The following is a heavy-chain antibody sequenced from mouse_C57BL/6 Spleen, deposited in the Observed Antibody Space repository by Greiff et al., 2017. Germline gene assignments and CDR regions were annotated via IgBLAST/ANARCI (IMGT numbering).Heavy chain of an antibody. Sequence: VKLMESGAELVKPGASVKISCKASGYAFSSYWMNWVKQRPGKGLEWIGQIYPGDGDTNYNGKFKGKDTLTADKSSSTAYMQLSSLTSEDSAVYFCARGMDFDYWGQGTTLTVSS. CDR3: ARGMDFDY. CDR1: GYAFSSYW. D-gene: IGHD2-3*01. J-gene: IGHJ2*01. V-gene: IGHV1-80*01. CDR2: IYPGDGDT.